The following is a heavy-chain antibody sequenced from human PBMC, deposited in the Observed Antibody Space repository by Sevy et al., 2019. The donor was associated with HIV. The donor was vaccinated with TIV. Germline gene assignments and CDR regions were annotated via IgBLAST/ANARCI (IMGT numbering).Heavy chain of an antibody. CDR3: ARPTGLKVGIDFGTLDI. J-gene: IGHJ3*02. V-gene: IGHV5-51*01. CDR2: IYPGDSET. CDR1: GYSFTAYW. D-gene: IGHD4-17*01. Sequence: GESLKISCKGSGYSFTAYWIDWVRQVPGKGLEWMGTIYPGDSETRYSPSVQGQVTISADKSLTTAYLQWSSLKASDTAVYYSARPTGLKVGIDFGTLDIWGQGTMVTV.